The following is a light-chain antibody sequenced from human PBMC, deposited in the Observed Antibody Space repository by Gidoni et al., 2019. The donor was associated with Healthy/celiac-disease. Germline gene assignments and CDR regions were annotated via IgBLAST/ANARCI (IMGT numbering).Light chain of an antibody. V-gene: IGKV1-33*01. J-gene: IGKJ4*01. CDR3: QQLT. Sequence: DIQMTQSPSSMSASVGDRVTITCQASQDISNYLNWYQQKPGKDPKLLIYDASNLETGVPSRFSGSGSGTDFTFTISSLQPEDIATYYCQQLTFGGGTKVEIK. CDR2: DAS. CDR1: QDISNY.